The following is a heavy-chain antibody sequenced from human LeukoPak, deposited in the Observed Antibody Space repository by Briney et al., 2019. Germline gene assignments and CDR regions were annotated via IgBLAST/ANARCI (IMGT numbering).Heavy chain of an antibody. Sequence: GGSLRLSCAASGFTFSDAWVSWVRQAPGKGLEWVAVISYDGSNKYYADSVKGRFTISRDNSKNTLYLQMNSLRAEDTAVYYCAKDLSYDIRGFDYWGQGTLVTVSS. J-gene: IGHJ4*02. V-gene: IGHV3-30*18. CDR1: GFTFSDAW. CDR3: AKDLSYDIRGFDY. CDR2: ISYDGSNK. D-gene: IGHD3-10*02.